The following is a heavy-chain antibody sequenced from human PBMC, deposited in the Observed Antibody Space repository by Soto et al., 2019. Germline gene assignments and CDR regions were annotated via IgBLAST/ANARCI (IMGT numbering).Heavy chain of an antibody. J-gene: IGHJ3*02. CDR3: ERFRKEVVTATRDAFDI. CDR2: IYYSGIT. CDR1: GGSISSYY. Sequence: QVQLQESGPGLVKPSETLSLTCAVSGGSISSYYWSWIRQPPGKGLEWIGYIYYSGITNYNPSLRSRVTISVDTSKNQFSLKLSSVTAADTAVYYCERFRKEVVTATRDAFDIWGQGTMVTVSS. D-gene: IGHD2-21*02. V-gene: IGHV4-59*01.